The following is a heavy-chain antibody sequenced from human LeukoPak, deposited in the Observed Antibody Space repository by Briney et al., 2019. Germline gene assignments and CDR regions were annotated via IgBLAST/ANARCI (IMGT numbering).Heavy chain of an antibody. J-gene: IGHJ6*03. Sequence: PSETLSLTCAVYGGSFSGYYWSWIRQPPGKGLEWIGEINHSGSTNYNPSLKGRVTISVDTSKNQFSLKLSFVTAADTAVYYCARGLGPIYYYYYYMDVWGKGTTVTVSS. V-gene: IGHV4-34*01. CDR2: INHSGST. CDR1: GGSFSGYY. CDR3: ARGLGPIYYYYYYMDV.